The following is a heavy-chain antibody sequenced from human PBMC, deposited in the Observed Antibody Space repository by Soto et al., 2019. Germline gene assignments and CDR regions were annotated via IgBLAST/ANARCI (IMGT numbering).Heavy chain of an antibody. CDR1: GGSISSGGYY. D-gene: IGHD6-13*01. V-gene: IGHV4-31*03. Sequence: SETRSLTCTVSGGSISSGGYYWSWIRQHPGKGLEWIGYIYYSGSTYYNPSLKSRVTISVDTSKNQFSLKLSSVTAADTAVYYCARGGIAAAAPPDYWGQGTLVTVS. CDR3: ARGGIAAAAPPDY. J-gene: IGHJ4*02. CDR2: IYYSGST.